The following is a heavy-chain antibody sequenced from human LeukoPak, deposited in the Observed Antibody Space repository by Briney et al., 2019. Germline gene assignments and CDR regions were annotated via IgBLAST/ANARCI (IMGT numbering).Heavy chain of an antibody. V-gene: IGHV3-33*01. CDR2: IWYDGSNK. D-gene: IGHD3-10*01. CDR1: GFTFSSYG. J-gene: IGHJ1*01. Sequence: PGRSLRLSCAASGFTFSSYGMHWVRQAPGKGLEWVAFIWYDGSNKYYADSVKGRFTISRDNSKNTLYLQMNSLRAEDTAVYYCARDARITMVRGVTWEYFQHWGQGTLVTVSS. CDR3: ARDARITMVRGVTWEYFQH.